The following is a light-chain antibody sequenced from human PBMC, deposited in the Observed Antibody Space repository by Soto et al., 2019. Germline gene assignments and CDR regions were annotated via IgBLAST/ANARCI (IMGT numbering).Light chain of an antibody. CDR1: QSVSSN. Sequence: EIVMTQSPATLSVSPGERATLSCRASQSVSSNLAWYQQKPGQAPRLLIYGASTRATGIPARFSGSGSGTEFTLTISSLQSEDFAGYFWQQDNNWPFTFGPWTKVDIK. CDR3: QQDNNWPFT. J-gene: IGKJ3*01. V-gene: IGKV3-15*01. CDR2: GAS.